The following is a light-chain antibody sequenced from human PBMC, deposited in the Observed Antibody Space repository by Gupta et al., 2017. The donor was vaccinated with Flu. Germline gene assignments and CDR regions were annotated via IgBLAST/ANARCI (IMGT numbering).Light chain of an antibody. J-gene: IGLJ3*02. CDR2: EVS. CDR3: RSDAGGNIWV. Sequence: SALTQPPSASWSPGPPVPISCTGTSSDVGANNDVSWYQQHPGKAPKVMINEVSKRPAGVPDRFSGSKAGNTASLTVSGRQADDEDDYYGRSDAGGNIWVFGGGTKVTVL. CDR1: SSDVGANND. V-gene: IGLV2-8*01.